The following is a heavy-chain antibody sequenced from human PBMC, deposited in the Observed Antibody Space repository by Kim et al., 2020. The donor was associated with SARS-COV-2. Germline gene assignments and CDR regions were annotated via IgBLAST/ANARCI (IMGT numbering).Heavy chain of an antibody. V-gene: IGHV7-4-1*02. J-gene: IGHJ6*02. Sequence: YAQGFTGRFVFSLDTSVSTAYLQISSLKAEDTAVYYCAREIYYYYYGMDVWGQGTTVTVSS. CDR3: AREIYYYYYGMDV.